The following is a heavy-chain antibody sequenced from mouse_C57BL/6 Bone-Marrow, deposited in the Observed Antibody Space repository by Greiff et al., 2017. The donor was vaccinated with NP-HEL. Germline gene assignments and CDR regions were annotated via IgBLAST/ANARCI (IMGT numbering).Heavy chain of an antibody. D-gene: IGHD1-1*01. CDR3: ARDTTRYAMDY. Sequence: EVKLVESGGGLVKPGGSLKLSCAASGFTFSSYAMSWVRQTPEKRLEWVATISDGGSYTYYPDNVKGRFTISRDNAKNNLYLQMSHLKSEDTAMYYCARDTTRYAMDYWGQGTSVTVSS. V-gene: IGHV5-4*01. CDR2: ISDGGSYT. J-gene: IGHJ4*01. CDR1: GFTFSSYA.